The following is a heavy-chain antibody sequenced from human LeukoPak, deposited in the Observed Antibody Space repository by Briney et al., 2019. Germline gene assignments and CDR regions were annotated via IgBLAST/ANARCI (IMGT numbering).Heavy chain of an antibody. CDR1: GFSFSSYE. CDR2: INSNGRNI. Sequence: GGSLRLSCAASGFSFSSYEMNWVRQAPGKGLEWISYINSNGRNIDYADSVRGRFTISRDNAKNSLFLQMNSLRPEDTAIYYCSIFEITLIVVLNSWGQGTLVTVSS. CDR3: SIFEITLIVVLNS. J-gene: IGHJ4*02. D-gene: IGHD3-22*01. V-gene: IGHV3-48*03.